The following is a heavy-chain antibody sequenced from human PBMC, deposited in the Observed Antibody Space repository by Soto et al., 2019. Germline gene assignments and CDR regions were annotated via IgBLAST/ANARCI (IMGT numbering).Heavy chain of an antibody. CDR3: ARHSASWQWFDY. Sequence: QVQLQESGPGLVKPSQTLSLTCSVSGGSISSGGYYWSWIRQHPEKGLELIGYIYYSGSTNYNPSLKSRVIISVDTSSNRFSLDLRSVTAADTAIYYCARHSASWQWFDYWGQGTLVTVSS. D-gene: IGHD1-26*01. CDR2: IYYSGST. CDR1: GGSISSGGYY. J-gene: IGHJ5*01. V-gene: IGHV4-31*03.